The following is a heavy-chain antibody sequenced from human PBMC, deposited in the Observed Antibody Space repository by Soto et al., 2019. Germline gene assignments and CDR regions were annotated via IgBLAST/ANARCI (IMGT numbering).Heavy chain of an antibody. V-gene: IGHV3-53*01. CDR2: IYSGGNT. Sequence: GESLRLSCAASGFTVSSNYVSWVRQAPGKGLEWVSVIYSGGNTYYADFVKGRFTISRDNSKNTLYLQMNSLRAEDTAVYYCAGRDYGMDVWGQGTTVTVSS. CDR3: AGRDYGMDV. J-gene: IGHJ6*02. CDR1: GFTVSSNY.